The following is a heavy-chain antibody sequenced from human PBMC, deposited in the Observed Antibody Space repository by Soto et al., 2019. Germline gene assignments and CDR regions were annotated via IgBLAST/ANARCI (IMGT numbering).Heavy chain of an antibody. CDR1: GVTFSKFI. V-gene: IGHV1-69*01. CDR3: AKVRYSSPMGYYYGMDV. J-gene: IGHJ6*02. Sequence: QVQLEQSGGEVKKPGSSVKVSCKASGVTFSKFIMTWVRQAPGLGLEWVGGIIPIFGTANYAPKSQGRVTITADESTSTSYMEVNNLRSEDTAVYYCAKVRYSSPMGYYYGMDVWGQGTTVTVSS. CDR2: IIPIFGTA. D-gene: IGHD6-19*01.